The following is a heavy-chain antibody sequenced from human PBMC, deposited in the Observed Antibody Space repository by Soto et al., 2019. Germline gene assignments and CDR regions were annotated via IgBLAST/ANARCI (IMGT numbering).Heavy chain of an antibody. J-gene: IGHJ4*02. Sequence: SETLSLTCTVSGGSISSYYWSWIRQPPGKGLEWIGYIYYSGSTNYNPSLKSRVTISVDTSKNQFSLKLSSVTAADTDVYYCARELRDYYDSSGYIDYWGQGTLVTVSS. CDR3: ARELRDYYDSSGYIDY. V-gene: IGHV4-59*01. CDR1: GGSISSYY. CDR2: IYYSGST. D-gene: IGHD3-22*01.